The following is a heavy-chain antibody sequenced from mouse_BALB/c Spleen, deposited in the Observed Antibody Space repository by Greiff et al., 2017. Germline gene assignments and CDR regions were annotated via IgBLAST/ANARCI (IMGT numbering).Heavy chain of an antibody. V-gene: IGHV5-15*02. CDR3: ARAVVAPYYAMDY. CDR1: GFTFSDYG. J-gene: IGHJ4*01. Sequence: EVKLMESGGGLVQPGGSRKLSCAASGFTFSDYGMAWVRQAPGKGPEWVAFISNLAYSIYYADTVTGRFTISRENAKNTLYLEMSSLRSEDTAMYYCARAVVAPYYAMDYWGQGTSVTVSS. D-gene: IGHD1-1*01. CDR2: ISNLAYSI.